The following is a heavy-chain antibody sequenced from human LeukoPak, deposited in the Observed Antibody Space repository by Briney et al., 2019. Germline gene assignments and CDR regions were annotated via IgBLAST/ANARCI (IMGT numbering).Heavy chain of an antibody. CDR1: GFTFSSYG. CDR3: AKSLGATLDY. J-gene: IGHJ4*02. D-gene: IGHD1-26*01. CDR2: IYYDGGDK. Sequence: GGSLRLSCSASGFTFSSYGMHWVRQAPGKGLEWVAYIYYDGGDKYYPDSVRGRFTISRDTSKNTLYLQMNSLRPEDTAVYYCAKSLGATLDYWGQGALVTVSS. V-gene: IGHV3-30*02.